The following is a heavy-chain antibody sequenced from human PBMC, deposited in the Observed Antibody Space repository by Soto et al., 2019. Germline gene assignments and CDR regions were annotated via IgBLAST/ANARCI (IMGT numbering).Heavy chain of an antibody. CDR3: ARDLVYYDSSGYFDY. V-gene: IGHV1-2*02. D-gene: IGHD3-22*01. CDR1: GYTFTGYY. CDR2: INPNSGGT. J-gene: IGHJ4*02. Sequence: QVQLVQSGAEAKKPGASVKVSCKASGYTFTGYYMHWVRQAPGQGLEWMGWINPNSGGTNYAQKFQGRVTMTRDTSISTAYMELSRLRSDDTAVYYCARDLVYYDSSGYFDYWGQGTLVTVSS.